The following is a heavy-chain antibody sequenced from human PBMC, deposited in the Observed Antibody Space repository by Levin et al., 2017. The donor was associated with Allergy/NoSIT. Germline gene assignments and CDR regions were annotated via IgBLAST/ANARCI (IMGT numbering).Heavy chain of an antibody. CDR3: ARGYFDWFPRGWFDT. V-gene: IGHV1-69*06. CDR1: GGTFSSYA. J-gene: IGHJ5*02. CDR2: IIPIFGTA. D-gene: IGHD3-9*01. Sequence: SVKVSCKASGGTFSSYAISWVRQAPGQGLEWMGGIIPIFGTANYAQKFQGRVTITADKSTSTAYMELSSLRSEDTAVYYCARGYFDWFPRGWFDTWGQGTLVTVSS.